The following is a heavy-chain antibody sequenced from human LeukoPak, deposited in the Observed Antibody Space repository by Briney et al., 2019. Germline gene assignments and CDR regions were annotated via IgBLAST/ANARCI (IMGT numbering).Heavy chain of an antibody. V-gene: IGHV1-69*05. CDR1: GGTFSSYA. J-gene: IGHJ4*02. CDR3: ARGYDSSGYYYNFDY. Sequence: ASVKVSCKASGGTFSSYAISWVRQAPGQGLEWMGGIIPIFGTANYAQKFQGRVTITTDESTSTAYMELSSLRSEDTAVYNCARGYDSSGYYYNFDYWGQGTLVTVSS. CDR2: IIPIFGTA. D-gene: IGHD3-22*01.